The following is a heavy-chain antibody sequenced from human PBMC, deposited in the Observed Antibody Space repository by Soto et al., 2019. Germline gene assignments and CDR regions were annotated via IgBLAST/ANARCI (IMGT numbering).Heavy chain of an antibody. V-gene: IGHV4-31*03. Sequence: SETLSLTCTVSGGSISSGGYYWSWIRQHPGKGLEWIGYIYYSGSTYYNPSLKSRVTISVDTSKNQFSLKLSSVTAADTAVYYCARGGALCSSTRCYRIHYYGLDVWGQGTTVTVSS. CDR1: GGSISSGGYY. D-gene: IGHD2-2*02. J-gene: IGHJ6*02. CDR3: ARGGALCSSTRCYRIHYYGLDV. CDR2: IYYSGST.